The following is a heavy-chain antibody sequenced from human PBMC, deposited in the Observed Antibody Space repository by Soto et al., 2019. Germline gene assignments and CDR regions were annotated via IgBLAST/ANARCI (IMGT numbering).Heavy chain of an antibody. Sequence: GGSLRLSCAASGFTFSSYAMHWVRQAPGKGLEWVAVISYDGSNKYYADSVKGRFTISRDNSKNTLYLQMNSLRAEDTAVYYFASGHYGMDVWGQGTTVTVSS. J-gene: IGHJ6*02. V-gene: IGHV3-30-3*01. CDR1: GFTFSSYA. CDR2: ISYDGSNK. CDR3: ASGHYGMDV.